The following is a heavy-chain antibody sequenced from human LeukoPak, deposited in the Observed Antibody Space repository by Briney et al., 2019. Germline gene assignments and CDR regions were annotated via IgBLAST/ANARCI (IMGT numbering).Heavy chain of an antibody. CDR1: GFTFSNYA. J-gene: IGHJ4*02. Sequence: GGSLRLSCAASGFTFSNYAMNRVRQAPGKGLEWVSVISGSGGVTFYADSMKGRFTISRDNTKNTLYLQMNSLRAEDTAVYFCAVREGASYSGRFDYWGQGTLVTVSS. D-gene: IGHD1-26*01. CDR3: AVREGASYSGRFDY. V-gene: IGHV3-23*01. CDR2: ISGSGGVT.